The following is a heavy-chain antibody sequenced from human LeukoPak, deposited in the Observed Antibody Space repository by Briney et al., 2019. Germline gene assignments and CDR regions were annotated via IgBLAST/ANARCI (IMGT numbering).Heavy chain of an antibody. CDR2: ISSSGSSK. CDR3: ARDSYYFDGSGHKGYFDY. CDR1: GFTFSSYE. D-gene: IGHD3-22*01. Sequence: PGGSLRLSCAASGFTFSSYEMNWVRQAPGQGLEWVSYISSSGSSKYYPDSVKGRFTIFRDNAKNSLFLQMNSLRAEDTAVYYCARDSYYFDGSGHKGYFDYWGQGTLVTVSS. J-gene: IGHJ4*02. V-gene: IGHV3-48*03.